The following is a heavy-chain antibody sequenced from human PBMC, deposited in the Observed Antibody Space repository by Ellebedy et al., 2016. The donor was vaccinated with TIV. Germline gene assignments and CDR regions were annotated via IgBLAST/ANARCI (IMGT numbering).Heavy chain of an antibody. Sequence: PGGSLRLSCAVSGFTFSSYAMSWVRQAPGKGLEWVSSLSGSGGSTYYADSVRGRFTISRDNSKNTLYLQMNSLRAEDTAVYYCARGSTVSYYYHYGMDVWGQGTTVTVSS. J-gene: IGHJ6*02. CDR1: GFTFSSYA. CDR3: ARGSTVSYYYHYGMDV. CDR2: LSGSGGST. V-gene: IGHV3-23*01. D-gene: IGHD4-11*01.